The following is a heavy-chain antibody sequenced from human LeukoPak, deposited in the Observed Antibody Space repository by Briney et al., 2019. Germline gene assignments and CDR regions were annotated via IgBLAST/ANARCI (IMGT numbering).Heavy chain of an antibody. CDR3: ARVSGGWSFDY. Sequence: SGGSLRLSCAASEFSVGSNYMTWVRQAPGKGLEWVSLIYSGGSTYYADSVKGRFTISRDNAKNSLYLQMNSLRAEDTAVYYCARVSGGWSFDYWGQGTLVTVSS. CDR1: EFSVGSNY. V-gene: IGHV3-66*01. J-gene: IGHJ4*02. D-gene: IGHD6-19*01. CDR2: IYSGGST.